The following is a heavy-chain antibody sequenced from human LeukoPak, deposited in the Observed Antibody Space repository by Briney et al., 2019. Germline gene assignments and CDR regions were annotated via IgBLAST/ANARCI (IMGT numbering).Heavy chain of an antibody. Sequence: SETLSLTCTVSGGSISSGGYYWRWIRQHPGKGLEWIGYIYYSGSTYYNPSLKSRVTISVDTSKNQFSLKLSSVTAADTAVYYCARDLTMMGVPWYFDLWGRGTLVTVSS. CDR1: GGSISSGGYY. CDR2: IYYSGST. J-gene: IGHJ2*01. CDR3: ARDLTMMGVPWYFDL. D-gene: IGHD3-22*01. V-gene: IGHV4-31*03.